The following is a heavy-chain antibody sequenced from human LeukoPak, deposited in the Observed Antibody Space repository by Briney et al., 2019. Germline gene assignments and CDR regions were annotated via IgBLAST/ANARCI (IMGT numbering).Heavy chain of an antibody. J-gene: IGHJ5*02. CDR1: GFTFSSYG. D-gene: IGHD4-17*01. CDR3: AKDHTYGDFDP. V-gene: IGHV3-30*18. Sequence: GGSLRLSCAASGFTFSSYGMHWVRQAPGKGLEWVAVISYDGSNKYYADSVKGRFTISRDNSKNTLYLQMNSLRAEDTAVYYCAKDHTYGDFDPWGQGTLVTVSS. CDR2: ISYDGSNK.